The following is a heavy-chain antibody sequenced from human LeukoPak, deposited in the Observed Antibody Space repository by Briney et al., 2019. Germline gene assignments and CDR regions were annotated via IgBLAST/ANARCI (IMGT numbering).Heavy chain of an antibody. CDR3: ASIATDV. V-gene: IGHV3-9*01. Sequence: GGSLRLSCAASGFTFHDYAMHWVRQAPGKGLEWVSGITWIGDIIGYAYSVKGRFTISRGNAKNSLYLQMNSLRAEDTALYYCASIATDVWGKGTTVTVSS. CDR1: GFTFHDYA. CDR2: ITWIGDII. D-gene: IGHD6-6*01. J-gene: IGHJ6*04.